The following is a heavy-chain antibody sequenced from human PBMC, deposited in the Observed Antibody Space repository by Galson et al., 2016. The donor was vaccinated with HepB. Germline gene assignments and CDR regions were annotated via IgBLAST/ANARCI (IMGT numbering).Heavy chain of an antibody. CDR3: ARDIRGSFYYYGMDV. J-gene: IGHJ6*02. V-gene: IGHV1-69*13. CDR2: IISIFGTA. CDR1: GGTFSNYV. Sequence: SVKVSCKASGGTFSNYVISWVRQAPGQGLEWMGGIISIFGTADYAQKFQGRVTITADESASTAYMELSSLRSEDTAVYYCARDIRGSFYYYGMDVWGQGTTVTASS. D-gene: IGHD3-10*01.